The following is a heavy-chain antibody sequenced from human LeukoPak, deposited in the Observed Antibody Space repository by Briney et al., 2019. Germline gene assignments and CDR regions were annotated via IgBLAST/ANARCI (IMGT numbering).Heavy chain of an antibody. CDR1: GGSFSGYY. J-gene: IGHJ6*03. CDR3: ARGVGYYYDSSGYSPSVYYYYYYMDV. D-gene: IGHD3-22*01. CDR2: INHSGST. Sequence: SETLSLTCAVYGGSFSGYYWSWIRQPPGKGLEWIGEINHSGSTNYNPSLKSRVTISVDTSKNQFSLKLSSETAADTAVYYCARGVGYYYDSSGYSPSVYYYYYYMDVWGKGTTVTVSS. V-gene: IGHV4-34*01.